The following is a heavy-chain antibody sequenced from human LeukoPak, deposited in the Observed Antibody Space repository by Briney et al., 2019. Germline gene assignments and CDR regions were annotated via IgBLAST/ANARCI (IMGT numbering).Heavy chain of an antibody. J-gene: IGHJ4*02. D-gene: IGHD6-13*01. Sequence: PGGSLRLSCAASGFIFSDYYMGWVRQAPGKGLEWVSYISNKGSSSTTYYADSVKGRFTISRDDAQNSPYLQMNSLRADDTAVHYCAKDILAAGLFFDYWGQGILVTVSS. CDR3: AKDILAAGLFFDY. CDR2: ISNKGSSSTT. CDR1: GFIFSDYY. V-gene: IGHV3-11*01.